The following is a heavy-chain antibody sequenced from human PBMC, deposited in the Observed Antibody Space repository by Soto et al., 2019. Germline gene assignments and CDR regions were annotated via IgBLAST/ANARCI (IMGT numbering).Heavy chain of an antibody. CDR2: IYPGDSDT. CDR3: ARPRYYYGLGSKYYGMVV. V-gene: IGHV5-51*01. J-gene: IGHJ6*02. Sequence: GESLKISCKGSGYSFTSYWIGWVRQMPVKGLEWMGIIYPGDSDTRYSPSFQGQVTISADKSISTAYLQWSSLKASDTAMYYCARPRYYYGLGSKYYGMVVWCQGTMV. D-gene: IGHD3-10*01. CDR1: GYSFTSYW.